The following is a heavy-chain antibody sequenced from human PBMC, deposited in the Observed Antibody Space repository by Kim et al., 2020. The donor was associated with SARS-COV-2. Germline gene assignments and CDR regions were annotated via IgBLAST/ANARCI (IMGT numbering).Heavy chain of an antibody. Sequence: ASVKVSCKASGYTFTSYAMNWVRQAPGQGLEWMGWINTNTGNPTYAQGFTGRFVFSLDTSVSTAYLQISSLKAEDTAVYYCASLGCSSTSCYGGAFDIWGQGTMVTVSS. CDR2: INTNTGNP. V-gene: IGHV7-4-1*02. CDR3: ASLGCSSTSCYGGAFDI. D-gene: IGHD2-2*01. CDR1: GYTFTSYA. J-gene: IGHJ3*02.